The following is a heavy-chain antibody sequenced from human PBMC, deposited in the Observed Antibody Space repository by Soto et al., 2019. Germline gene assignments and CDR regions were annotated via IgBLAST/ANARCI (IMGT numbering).Heavy chain of an antibody. CDR3: AKAQSYGGYYYGMDV. CDR1: GFTFSYYA. D-gene: IGHD3-10*01. CDR2: ISGSGGST. J-gene: IGHJ6*02. V-gene: IGHV3-23*01. Sequence: EVQLLESGGGLVQPGGSLRLSCAASGFTFSYYAMNWVRHAPGKGLEWVSVISGSGGSTYYADSVKGRFTISRDNSKNTLYLQMNSLRAEDTAIYYCAKAQSYGGYYYGMDVWGQGTTVTVSS.